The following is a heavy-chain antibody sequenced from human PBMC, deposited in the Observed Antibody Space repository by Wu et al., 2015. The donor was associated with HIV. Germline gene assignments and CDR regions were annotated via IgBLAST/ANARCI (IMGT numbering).Heavy chain of an antibody. V-gene: IGHV1-18*01. D-gene: IGHD4/OR15-4a*01. Sequence: QAQLVQSGPEAKRPGASVKVSCKASYILTTYPIAWLRQAPGQRLEWMGWMAPSSGHIQPAQKFQGRIYMSTNNSAHTAYMELRSLTSDDAAIYFCARVQFDPDYYTYFDLWGQELWSLSPQ. CDR3: ARVQFDPDYYTYFDL. CDR1: YILTTYP. CDR2: MAPSSGHI. J-gene: IGHJ5*01.